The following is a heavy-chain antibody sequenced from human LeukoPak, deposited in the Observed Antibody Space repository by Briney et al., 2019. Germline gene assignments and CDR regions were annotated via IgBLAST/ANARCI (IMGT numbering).Heavy chain of an antibody. V-gene: IGHV3-23*01. CDR1: GFIVSDNY. Sequence: PGGSLRLSCAASGFIVSDNYMSWVRHAPGKGLEWVSAISGSGGSTYYADSVKGRFTISRDNSKNTLYLQMNSLRAEDTAVYYCAKDPVAGPYQAVDNWFDPWGQGTLVTVSS. D-gene: IGHD6-19*01. J-gene: IGHJ5*02. CDR2: ISGSGGST. CDR3: AKDPVAGPYQAVDNWFDP.